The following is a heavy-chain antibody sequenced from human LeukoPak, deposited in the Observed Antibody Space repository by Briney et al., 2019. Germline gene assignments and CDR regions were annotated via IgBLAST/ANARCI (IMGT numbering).Heavy chain of an antibody. CDR3: AFSGNYGVY. CDR1: GFTFSDYK. J-gene: IGHJ4*02. CDR2: ISSSSSTI. V-gene: IGHV3-48*01. Sequence: GGSLRLSCAASGFTFSDYKMNWVRQAPGKGLEWISYISSSSSTIYYADSVKGRFTISRDNAKNSLYLQMNSLRAEDTAVYYCAFSGNYGVYWGQGTLVTVSS. D-gene: IGHD1-26*01.